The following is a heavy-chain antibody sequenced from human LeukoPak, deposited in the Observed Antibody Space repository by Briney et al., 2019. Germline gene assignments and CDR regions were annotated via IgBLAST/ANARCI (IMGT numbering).Heavy chain of an antibody. CDR2: IIPILDIA. D-gene: IGHD3-22*01. V-gene: IGHV1-69*04. CDR3: ARDWSLDTSGPFAY. J-gene: IGHJ4*02. Sequence: ASVKVSCKASGGTFSSYGISWVRQAPGQGLEWMGRIIPILDIANSAQKFQGGVTITADKSTSTAYMELSSLRSEDTALYYCARDWSLDTSGPFAYWGQGTLVTVSS. CDR1: GGTFSSYG.